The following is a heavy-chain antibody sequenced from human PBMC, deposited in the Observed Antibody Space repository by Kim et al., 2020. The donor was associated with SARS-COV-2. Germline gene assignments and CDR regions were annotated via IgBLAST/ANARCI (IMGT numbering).Heavy chain of an antibody. D-gene: IGHD6-25*01. CDR2: IYSNGRT. CDR3: ARADGGGKIDY. Sequence: SETLSLTCTVSGGSISNFHWSWIRRPPGKGLEWIGYIYSNGRTNYNPSLESRVTMSVDTSKNQCSLKLRSVTAADTAMYYCARADGGGKIDYWGQGTLVTVSS. V-gene: IGHV4-59*13. J-gene: IGHJ4*02. CDR1: GGSISNFH.